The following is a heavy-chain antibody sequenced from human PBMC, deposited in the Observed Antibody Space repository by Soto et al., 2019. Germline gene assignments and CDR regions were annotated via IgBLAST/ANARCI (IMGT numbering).Heavy chain of an antibody. Sequence: QVQLVQSGAEVKKPGSSVKVSCKASGGTFSSYAISWVRQAPGQGLEWMGGIIPIFGTADDAQKFQGRVTIRAHGSTGAAYMGRSSLRSGDTAVYYWARDGGVYDYSPFAYWGRGTLVSVSS. D-gene: IGHD4-4*01. CDR2: IIPIFGTA. J-gene: IGHJ4*02. CDR1: GGTFSSYA. CDR3: ARDGGVYDYSPFAY. V-gene: IGHV1-69*12.